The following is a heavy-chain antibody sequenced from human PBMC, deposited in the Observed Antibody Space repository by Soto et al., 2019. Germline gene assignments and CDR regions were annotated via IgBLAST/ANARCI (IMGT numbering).Heavy chain of an antibody. J-gene: IGHJ3*02. D-gene: IGHD3-3*01. V-gene: IGHV1-2*02. CDR2: INPKTGDT. CDR3: ARGPSSGAFDI. Sequence: QVQLEQSGAEVKKPGAAVKVSCKASGYTFTAYWLHWLRQAPGQGLEWMAWINPKTGDTGFAQKFQGRVTMTRDTSIRTAYMEVSSLRPEDTAVYYCARGPSSGAFDIWGQGTMVSVSS. CDR1: GYTFTAYW.